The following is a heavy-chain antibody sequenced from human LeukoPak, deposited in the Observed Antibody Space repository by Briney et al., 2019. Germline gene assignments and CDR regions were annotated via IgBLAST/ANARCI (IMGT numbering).Heavy chain of an antibody. D-gene: IGHD3-10*01. CDR2: IYTSGST. V-gene: IGHV4-61*02. J-gene: IGHJ6*03. CDR3: ARDGYYYGSGYYYYYMDV. CDR1: GGSISSGSYY. Sequence: PSETLSLTCTVSGGSISSGSYYWSWIRQPAGKGLEWIGRIYTSGSTNYNPSLKSRVTISVDTSKNQFSLKLSSVTAADTAVYYCARDGYYYGSGYYYYYMDVWGKGTTVTISS.